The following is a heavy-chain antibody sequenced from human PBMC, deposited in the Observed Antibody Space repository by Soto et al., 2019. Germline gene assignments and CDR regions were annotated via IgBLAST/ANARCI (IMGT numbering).Heavy chain of an antibody. V-gene: IGHV1-69*18. Sequence: QVQLVQSGAEVKKPGSSVKVSCKASGGTFGSYAINWVRQAPGQGLEWMGIIIPIFGTTKYAQNFQGRVTITADDSAGTVYMELTNLGSEDTAVYYCARGIAAAGTDFDYWGQGTLVTVSS. CDR3: ARGIAAAGTDFDY. D-gene: IGHD6-13*01. CDR1: GGTFGSYA. CDR2: IIPIFGTT. J-gene: IGHJ4*02.